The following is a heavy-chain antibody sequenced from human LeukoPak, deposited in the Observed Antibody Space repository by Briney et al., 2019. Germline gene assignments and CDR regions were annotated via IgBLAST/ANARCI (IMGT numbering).Heavy chain of an antibody. CDR1: GGSISSYY. V-gene: IGHV4-59*08. J-gene: IGHJ4*02. CDR3: ASNYYGSASLDY. CDR2: IYYSGST. D-gene: IGHD3-10*01. Sequence: SETLSLTCTVSGGSISSYYWSWIRQPPGKGLEWIGYIYYSGSTNYNPSLKSRVTISVDKYKNQFSLNLSSVTAADTAVYYCASNYYGSASLDYWGQGNLVTVSS.